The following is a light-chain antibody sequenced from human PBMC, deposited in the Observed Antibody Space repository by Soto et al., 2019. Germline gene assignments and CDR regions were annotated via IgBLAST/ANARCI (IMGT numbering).Light chain of an antibody. V-gene: IGLV2-14*01. CDR3: SSFSSSSTRYL. J-gene: IGLJ1*01. CDR2: GVS. CDR1: SSDVGAYNY. Sequence: QSVLTQPASVSGSPGQSITISCTGTSSDVGAYNYVSWYQQHPGEAPKLMIFGVSNRPSGVSNRFSGSKSGNTASLTISGRQAEDEADYSCSSFSSSSTRYLLGTGTKLTVL.